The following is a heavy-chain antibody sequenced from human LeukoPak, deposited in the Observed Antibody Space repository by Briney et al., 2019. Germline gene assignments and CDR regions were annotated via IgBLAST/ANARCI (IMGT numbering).Heavy chain of an antibody. CDR1: GGSISSGSYY. CDR2: IYTSGST. D-gene: IGHD2-2*01. CDR3: ARSRKDIEVVPAAYRNYYFDY. J-gene: IGHJ4*02. Sequence: PSETLSLTCTVSGGSISSGSYYWSWIRQPAGKGLEWIGRIYTSGSTNYNPSLKSRVTISVDTSKNQFSLKLSSVTAADTAVYYCARSRKDIEVVPAAYRNYYFDYWGQGTLVTVSS. V-gene: IGHV4-61*02.